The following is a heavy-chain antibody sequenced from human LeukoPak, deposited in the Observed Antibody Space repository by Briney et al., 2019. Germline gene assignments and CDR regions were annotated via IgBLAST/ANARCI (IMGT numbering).Heavy chain of an antibody. CDR3: ARDGLDAFDM. CDR1: GFTFSIYA. Sequence: PGGSLRLSCAASGFTFSIYAMNWVRQAPGKGLEWVSYITSTSSTIYYADSVKGRFTIPRDNAKNSLHLQMNSLRDEDTAVYYCARDGLDAFDMWGQGTMVTVSS. V-gene: IGHV3-48*02. CDR2: ITSTSSTI. J-gene: IGHJ3*02. D-gene: IGHD3/OR15-3a*01.